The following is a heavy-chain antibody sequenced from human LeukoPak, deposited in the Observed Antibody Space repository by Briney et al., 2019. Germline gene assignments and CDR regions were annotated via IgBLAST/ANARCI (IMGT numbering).Heavy chain of an antibody. Sequence: SETLSLTCAVYGGSFSGYYWSWIRQPPGKGLEWIGEINHSGSTNYNPSLMSRVTISVDTSKNQFSLRLSSVTAADTAVYYCARDVVAAVGSFDYWGQGILVTVSS. CDR1: GGSFSGYY. D-gene: IGHD6-13*01. CDR3: ARDVVAAVGSFDY. J-gene: IGHJ4*02. CDR2: INHSGST. V-gene: IGHV4-34*01.